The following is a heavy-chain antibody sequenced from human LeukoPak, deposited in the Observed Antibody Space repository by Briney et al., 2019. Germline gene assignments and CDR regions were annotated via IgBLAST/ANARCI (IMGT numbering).Heavy chain of an antibody. D-gene: IGHD6-6*01. V-gene: IGHV3-30*04. J-gene: IGHJ4*02. CDR1: RFTFSSYA. Sequence: PGRSLRLSCAASRFTFSSYAMHWVRQAPGKGLEWVAVISYDGSNKYYADSVKGRFTISRDNSKNTLYLQMNSLRAEDTAVYYCASLTYSSSSLPLDWGQGTLVTVSS. CDR3: ASLTYSSSSLPLD. CDR2: ISYDGSNK.